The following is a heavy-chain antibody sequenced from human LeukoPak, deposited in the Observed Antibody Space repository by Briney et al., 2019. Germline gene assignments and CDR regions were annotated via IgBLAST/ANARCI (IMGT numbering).Heavy chain of an antibody. CDR3: SRDSLSSCGGDCYSGLDV. V-gene: IGHV3-74*01. D-gene: IGHD2-21*02. J-gene: IGHJ6*02. CDR2: IKSDGSST. CDR1: GFTFSNYW. Sequence: GRSLRLSCAASGFTFSNYWMHWVRQAPGEALMWVSRIKSDGSSTTYADSVKGRFTISRDNAKNTLYLQMNSLRAEDTAVYYCSRDSLSSCGGDCYSGLDVWGQGTTVTVSS.